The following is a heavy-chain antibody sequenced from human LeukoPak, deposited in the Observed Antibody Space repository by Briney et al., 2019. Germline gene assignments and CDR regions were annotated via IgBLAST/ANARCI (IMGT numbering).Heavy chain of an antibody. CDR2: INPSGGST. D-gene: IGHD4-17*01. Sequence: ASVKVSCKTSGYNFIYYYIHWVRQAPGQGLEWMALINPSGGSTSYAQKFQGRVTMTRDTSTSTVYMELRSLRSEDTAVYYCARGLMTTGRSNYDCWGQGTLVTVSS. V-gene: IGHV1-46*01. CDR3: ARGLMTTGRSNYDC. J-gene: IGHJ4*02. CDR1: GYNFIYYY.